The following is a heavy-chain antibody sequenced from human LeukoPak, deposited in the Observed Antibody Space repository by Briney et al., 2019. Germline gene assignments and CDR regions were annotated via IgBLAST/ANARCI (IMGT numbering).Heavy chain of an antibody. V-gene: IGHV3-7*01. CDR2: IKGDESAK. D-gene: IGHD1-26*01. J-gene: IGHJ4*02. Sequence: GGSLRLSCAASGFTFTTYWMAWVRQAPGTWLEWVANIKGDESAKHQADSVKGRFTISRDNAQNSVYLQMSSLRVEDTAVYYCARDVGGSLDYWGQGTLVTVSS. CDR3: ARDVGGSLDY. CDR1: GFTFTTYW.